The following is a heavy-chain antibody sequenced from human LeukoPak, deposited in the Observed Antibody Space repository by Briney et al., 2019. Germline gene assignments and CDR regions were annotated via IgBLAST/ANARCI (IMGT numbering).Heavy chain of an antibody. CDR1: GFNFNYYG. J-gene: IGHJ4*02. Sequence: GGSLRLSCAASGFNFNYYGMHWVRQAPGKGLEWVAFIRYDGSNKYYADSVKGRFTISRGNSENTLYMQMNSLRAEDTAVYYCARRTLWGQGTLVTVSS. CDR2: IRYDGSNK. CDR3: ARRTL. V-gene: IGHV3-30*02.